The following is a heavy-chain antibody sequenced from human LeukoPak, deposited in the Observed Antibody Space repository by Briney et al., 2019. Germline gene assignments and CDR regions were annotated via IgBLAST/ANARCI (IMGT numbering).Heavy chain of an antibody. Sequence: ASVKVSCKASGYTFTGYYMHWVRQAPGQGLEWMGWINPNSGGTNYAQKFQGRVTMTRDTSISTAYMELSRLRSDDTAVYYCARVGGYCSSTSCPGNRYYYYYMDVWGKGTTVTISS. D-gene: IGHD2-2*01. CDR3: ARVGGYCSSTSCPGNRYYYYYMDV. J-gene: IGHJ6*03. V-gene: IGHV1-2*02. CDR2: INPNSGGT. CDR1: GYTFTGYY.